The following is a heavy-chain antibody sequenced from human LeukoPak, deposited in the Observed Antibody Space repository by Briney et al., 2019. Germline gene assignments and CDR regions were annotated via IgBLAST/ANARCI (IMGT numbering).Heavy chain of an antibody. V-gene: IGHV3-23*01. CDR2: ISGSGGRT. Sequence: GGSLRLSRAASGFTFSSYAMSWVRQAPGKGLEWVSAISGSGGRTYYADSVKGRFTISRDNSKNTLYLQMNSLRAEDTAVYYCAKATGNYYDSSGYLDYWGQGTLVTVSS. CDR1: GFTFSSYA. CDR3: AKATGNYYDSSGYLDY. D-gene: IGHD3-22*01. J-gene: IGHJ4*02.